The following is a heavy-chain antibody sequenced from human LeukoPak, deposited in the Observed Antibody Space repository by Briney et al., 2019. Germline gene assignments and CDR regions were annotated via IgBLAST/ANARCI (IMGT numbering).Heavy chain of an antibody. D-gene: IGHD1-26*01. CDR1: GLRFRNYG. Sequence: PGRSLRLSCVVSGLRFRNYGMHWVRQAPGKGLEWVAVKYYDGSNQYYADSVKGRFTVSRDNAKNTLYLQMDSLRAEDTAVYYCATDRNSGKYYDYWGQGTLVTVSS. CDR3: ATDRNSGKYYDY. CDR2: KYYDGSNQ. V-gene: IGHV3-33*01. J-gene: IGHJ4*02.